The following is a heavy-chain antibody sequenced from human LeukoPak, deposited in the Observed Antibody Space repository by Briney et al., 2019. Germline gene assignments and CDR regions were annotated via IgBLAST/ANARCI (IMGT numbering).Heavy chain of an antibody. D-gene: IGHD2-15*01. J-gene: IGHJ1*01. CDR2: INWNGGST. Sequence: GGSLRLSCAASGFTFDDYGMSWVRQAPGKGLEWVSGINWNGGSTGYADSVKGRFTISRDNAKNSLYLQMNSLRAEDTALYYCASGYCSGGSCYSVDFQHWGQGTLVTVSS. V-gene: IGHV3-20*04. CDR3: ASGYCSGGSCYSVDFQH. CDR1: GFTFDDYG.